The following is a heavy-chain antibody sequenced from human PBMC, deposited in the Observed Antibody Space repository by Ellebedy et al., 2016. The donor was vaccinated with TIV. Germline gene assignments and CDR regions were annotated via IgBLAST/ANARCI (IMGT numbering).Heavy chain of an antibody. V-gene: IGHV3-9*01. CDR1: GFTFSDYT. CDR2: ISWNSGSI. Sequence: PGGSLRLXCAVSGFTFSDYTMHWVRQAPGKGLEWVSGISWNSGSIGYADSVKGRFTISRDNAKNSLYLQMNSLRAEDTALYYCTNEVAGILTGQAGAFDIWGQGTMVTVSS. CDR3: TNEVAGILTGQAGAFDI. J-gene: IGHJ3*02. D-gene: IGHD3-9*01.